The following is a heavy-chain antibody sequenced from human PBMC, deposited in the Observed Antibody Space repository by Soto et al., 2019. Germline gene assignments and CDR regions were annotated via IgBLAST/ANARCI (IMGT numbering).Heavy chain of an antibody. CDR1: GFTFSSYW. CDR3: ARAVADVYYYYMDV. V-gene: IGHV3-74*01. J-gene: IGHJ6*03. CDR2: INSDGSST. Sequence: GGSLRLSCAASGFTFSSYWMHWVRQAPGKGLVWVSRINSDGSSTSYADSVKGRFTISRDNAKNTLYLQMNSLRAEDTAVYYCARAVADVYYYYMDVWGKGTTVTVSS.